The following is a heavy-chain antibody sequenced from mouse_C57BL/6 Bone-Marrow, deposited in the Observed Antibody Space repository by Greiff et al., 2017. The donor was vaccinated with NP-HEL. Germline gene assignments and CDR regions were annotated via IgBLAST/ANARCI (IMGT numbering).Heavy chain of an antibody. V-gene: IGHV14-1*01. J-gene: IGHJ1*03. Sequence: EVQLQQSGAELVRPGASVKLSCTASGFNIKDYYMHWVKQRPEQGLEWIGRIDPEDGDTEYAPKFQGKATMTAYTSSNTAYLQLSSLTSEDTAVYYCTTGYDYGDFDVWGTGTTVTVSS. CDR3: TTGYDYGDFDV. D-gene: IGHD2-3*01. CDR1: GFNIKDYY. CDR2: IDPEDGDT.